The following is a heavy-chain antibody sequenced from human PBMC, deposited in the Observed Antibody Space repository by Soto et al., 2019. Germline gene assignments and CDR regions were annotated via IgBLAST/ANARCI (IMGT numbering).Heavy chain of an antibody. D-gene: IGHD3-22*01. V-gene: IGHV3-23*01. CDR1: GFTFKLRA. Sequence: EVQLLESGGGLVQPGGSLRLSCAASGFTFKLRAMNWARQAPGKGLEWVSTITYDGTATHYADSVRGRFTISRDNSQNTLAMQMNTLIVEVRAKDYCAIDDSTGYDPTWDSWGQGSLVTVSS. CDR3: AIDDSTGYDPTWDS. CDR2: ITYDGTAT. J-gene: IGHJ4*02.